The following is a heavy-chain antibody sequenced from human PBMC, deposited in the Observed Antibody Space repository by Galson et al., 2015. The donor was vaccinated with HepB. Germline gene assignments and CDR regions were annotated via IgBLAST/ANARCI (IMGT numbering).Heavy chain of an antibody. D-gene: IGHD1-14*01. CDR3: ARVGGTIYYYAMVV. J-gene: IGHJ6*02. Sequence: CAISGDSVSNNNAAWYWIRQSPSRGLEWLGRTYYRAKWYNDYAPSVRSRITISPDTSRNHFSLHLNSVTPEDTAVYYCARVGGTIYYYAMVVWGQGTTVTVSS. V-gene: IGHV6-1*01. CDR1: GDSVSNNNAA. CDR2: TYYRAKWYN.